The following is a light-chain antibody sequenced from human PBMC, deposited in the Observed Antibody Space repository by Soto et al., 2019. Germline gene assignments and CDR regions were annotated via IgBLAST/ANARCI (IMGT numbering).Light chain of an antibody. CDR3: QKYNSFWT. V-gene: IGKV1-5*01. CDR2: DAS. J-gene: IGKJ1*01. Sequence: DIQMTQSPSTLSASVGDRVTISCRASQTISNWLAWYQQKPGKAPKLLIYDASSLESGVPSRFSGSGSGTEFTLTISSLQPEDFATYYCQKYNSFWTFGPGTKVDIK. CDR1: QTISNW.